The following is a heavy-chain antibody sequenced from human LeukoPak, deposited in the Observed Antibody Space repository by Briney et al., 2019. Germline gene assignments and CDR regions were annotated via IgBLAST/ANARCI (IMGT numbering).Heavy chain of an antibody. CDR3: ARQGKYYDFWSAEGYFDY. J-gene: IGHJ4*02. CDR2: IYYSGST. V-gene: IGHV4-39*01. CDR1: GGSISSSSYY. D-gene: IGHD3-3*01. Sequence: PSETLSLTCTVSGGSISSSSYYWGWIRQPPGKGLEWIGSIYYSGSTYYNPSLKSRVTISVDTSKNQFSLKLSSVTAADTAVYYCARQGKYYDFWSAEGYFDYWGQGTLVTVSS.